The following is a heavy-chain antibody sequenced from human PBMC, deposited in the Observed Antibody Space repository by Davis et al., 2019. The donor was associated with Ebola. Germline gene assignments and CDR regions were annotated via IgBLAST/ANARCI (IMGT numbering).Heavy chain of an antibody. CDR1: GFTFSNYW. CDR2: IKEVGSEQ. D-gene: IGHD4-23*01. Sequence: GESLKISCAASGFTFSNYWMSWVRQAPGKGLEWVANIKEVGSEQYYVGSVKGRFTISRDNAKNSLYLQMNSLRAEDAAMYYCHPTGGNLFDYRGQGTLVTVSS. J-gene: IGHJ4*02. V-gene: IGHV3-7*01. CDR3: HPTGGNLFDY.